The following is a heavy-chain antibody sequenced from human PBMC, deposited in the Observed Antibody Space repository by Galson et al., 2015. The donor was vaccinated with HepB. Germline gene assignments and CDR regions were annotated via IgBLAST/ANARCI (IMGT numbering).Heavy chain of an antibody. CDR2: IYYSGST. J-gene: IGHJ4*02. Sequence: TLSLTCTVSGGSISSYYWSWIRQPPGKGLEWIGNIYYSGSTNYNPSLKSRVSISVDTSKNQFSLKLSSVTAADTAVYYCARGHYYDSGGYHLGYYFDYWGQGTLVTVSS. D-gene: IGHD3-22*01. CDR3: ARGHYYDSGGYHLGYYFDY. V-gene: IGHV4-59*01. CDR1: GGSISSYY.